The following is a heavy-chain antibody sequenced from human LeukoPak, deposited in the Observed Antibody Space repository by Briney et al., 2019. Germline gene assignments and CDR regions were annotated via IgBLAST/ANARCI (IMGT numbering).Heavy chain of an antibody. V-gene: IGHV4-39*01. D-gene: IGHD3-9*01. J-gene: IGHJ5*02. CDR3: ARHSPSGRYFRP. CDR1: GGSISSSSYY. Sequence: SETLSPTCTVSGGSISSSSYYWGWIRQPPGKGLEWIGSIYYSGSTYYNPSLKSRVTISVDTSKNQFSLKLSSVTAADTAVYYCARHSPSGRYFRPWGQGTLVTVSS. CDR2: IYYSGST.